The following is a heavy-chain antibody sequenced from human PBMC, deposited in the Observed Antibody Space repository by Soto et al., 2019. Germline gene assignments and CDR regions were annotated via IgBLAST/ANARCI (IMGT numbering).Heavy chain of an antibody. CDR2: IWYDGSNK. CDR1: GFDFSNYG. V-gene: IGHV3-33*01. CDR3: ARWRGYTGNDPYYFDY. D-gene: IGHD5-12*01. J-gene: IGHJ4*02. Sequence: QVQLVESGGGVAQPGTSLRLSCAASGFDFSNYGFHWVRQAPGKGLEWVSLIWYDGSNKYYADSVKGRFTISRDNSKNTLYLQMSSLRGEDTGVYYRARWRGYTGNDPYYFDYWGQGTLVTVSS.